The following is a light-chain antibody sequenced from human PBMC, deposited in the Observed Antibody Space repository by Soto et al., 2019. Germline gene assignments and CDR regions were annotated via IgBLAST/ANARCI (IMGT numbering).Light chain of an antibody. J-gene: IGLJ1*01. CDR2: DVS. V-gene: IGLV2-14*01. CDR1: SSDVGGYDY. Sequence: QSALTQPASVSGSPGQSITISCTGTSSDVGGYDYVSWYQQHPGKAPKLMIYDVSNRPSGVSNRFSGSKSGNTASLTISGLQSEDEADYDCSSYTSSTLLVFGTGTKVTVL. CDR3: SSYTSSTLLV.